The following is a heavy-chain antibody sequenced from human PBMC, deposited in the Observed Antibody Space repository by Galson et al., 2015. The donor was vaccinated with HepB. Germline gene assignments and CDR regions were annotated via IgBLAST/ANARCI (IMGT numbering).Heavy chain of an antibody. D-gene: IGHD1-26*01. Sequence: SVKVSCKASGGTFSSYAVSWVRQAPGQGLEWLGRIVTVLDVANYAQSFPGRVTITADKSTKPAYMELSGVRSEDTAVYYCARARDAGTSLYYYSGMDVWGQGTTVTVSS. J-gene: IGHJ6*02. V-gene: IGHV1-69*04. CDR2: IVTVLDVA. CDR1: GGTFSSYA. CDR3: ARARDAGTSLYYYSGMDV.